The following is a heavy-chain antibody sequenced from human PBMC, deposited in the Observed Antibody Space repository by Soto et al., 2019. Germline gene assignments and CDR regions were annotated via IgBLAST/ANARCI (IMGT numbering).Heavy chain of an antibody. V-gene: IGHV3-48*02. J-gene: IGHJ6*02. D-gene: IGHD3-3*01. CDR2: ISSSSSTI. CDR3: ARDQRGDFWSGYYPPGYYGMDV. Sequence: GGSLRLSCAASGFTFSSYSMNWVRQAPGKGLEWVSYISSSSSTINYADSVKGRFTISRDNAKNSLYLQMNSLRDEDTAVYYCARDQRGDFWSGYYPPGYYGMDVWGQGTTVTVSS. CDR1: GFTFSSYS.